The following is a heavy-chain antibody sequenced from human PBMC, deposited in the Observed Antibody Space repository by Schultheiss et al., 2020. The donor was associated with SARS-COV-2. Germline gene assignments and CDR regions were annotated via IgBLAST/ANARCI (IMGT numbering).Heavy chain of an antibody. V-gene: IGHV4-59*12. J-gene: IGHJ4*02. Sequence: SETLSLTCTVSGGSISSYYWGWIRQPPGKGLEWIGSIYYSGSTNYNPSLKSRVTMSVDTSKNQFSLKLSSVTAADTAVYYCARGIRAVAGTAAYWGQGTLVTVSS. CDR1: GGSISSYY. CDR2: IYYSGST. D-gene: IGHD6-19*01. CDR3: ARGIRAVAGTAAY.